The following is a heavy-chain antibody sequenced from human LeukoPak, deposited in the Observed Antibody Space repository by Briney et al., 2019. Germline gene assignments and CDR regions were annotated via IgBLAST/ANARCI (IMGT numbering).Heavy chain of an antibody. Sequence: SETLSLTCAVSGGSISSSSYCWGWIRQPPGKWLGWIGSIYYSGSTYYNPSLKSRVTISVDTSKNQFSLKLSSVTAADTAVYYCAREGQWLVRFDYWGQGTLVTVSS. CDR1: GGSISSSSYC. D-gene: IGHD6-19*01. CDR2: IYYSGST. V-gene: IGHV4-39*07. CDR3: AREGQWLVRFDY. J-gene: IGHJ4*02.